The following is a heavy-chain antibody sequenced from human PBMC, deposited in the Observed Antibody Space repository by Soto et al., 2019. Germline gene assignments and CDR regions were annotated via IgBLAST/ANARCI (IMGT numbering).Heavy chain of an antibody. CDR1: GFTFSNYA. Sequence: PGGSLRLSCAASGFTFSNYAMSWVRQAPGKGLDWVSAISPSGGRTYYADSVKGRFTISRDNSKNTLYLQMNSLRAEDTAIYYCARRPQWLDPGLWGQGNLVTVSS. CDR3: ARRPQWLDPGL. J-gene: IGHJ4*02. D-gene: IGHD6-19*01. CDR2: ISPSGGRT. V-gene: IGHV3-23*01.